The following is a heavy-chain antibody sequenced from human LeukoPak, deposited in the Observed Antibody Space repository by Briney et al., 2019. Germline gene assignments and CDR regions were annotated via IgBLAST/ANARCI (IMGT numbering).Heavy chain of an antibody. CDR1: GGSISSSGYY. Sequence: SEALSLTCTVSGGSISSSGYYWGWIRQPPGKGLEWIGSIYYSGSTYYNPSLKSRVTISVDTSKNQFSLKLTSVTAADTAVYFCATYIVAAGYLHYWGQGTLVTVSS. D-gene: IGHD6-13*01. J-gene: IGHJ4*02. CDR3: ATYIVAAGYLHY. V-gene: IGHV4-39*07. CDR2: IYYSGST.